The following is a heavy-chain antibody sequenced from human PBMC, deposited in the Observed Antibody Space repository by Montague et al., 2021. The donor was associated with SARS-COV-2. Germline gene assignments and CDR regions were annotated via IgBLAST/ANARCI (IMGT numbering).Heavy chain of an antibody. CDR2: IHSAGRGT. J-gene: IGHJ5*02. D-gene: IGHD3-9*01. V-gene: IGHV3-23*03. Sequence: SLRLSCAASGFTFSNSPMGWVRQAPGKGLDWVSVIHSAGRGTYYADSVQGRFTISRGNLKNTVYLQMNSLRDVDTALYYCAKVGDILTGYSLINLDAWGQGTL. CDR1: GFTFSNSP. CDR3: AKVGDILTGYSLINLDA.